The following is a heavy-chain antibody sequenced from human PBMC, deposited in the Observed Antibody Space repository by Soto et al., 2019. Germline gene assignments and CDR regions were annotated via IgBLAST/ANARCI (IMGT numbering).Heavy chain of an antibody. CDR3: VRGVLS. CDR1: GGSISSYY. CDR2: IHHSGNT. V-gene: IGHV4-59*12. D-gene: IGHD3-10*01. Sequence: SETLSLTCTVSGGSISSYYWSWIRQPPGKGLELIGYIHHSGNTFYNPSLKSRVSIPVDTSKNQFSLKLSSVTAADTAVYFCVRGVLSWGQGTLVTVSS. J-gene: IGHJ1*01.